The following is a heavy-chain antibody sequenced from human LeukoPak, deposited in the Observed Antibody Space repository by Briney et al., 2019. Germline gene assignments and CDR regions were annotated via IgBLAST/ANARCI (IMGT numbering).Heavy chain of an antibody. V-gene: IGHV4-59*08. D-gene: IGHD3-10*01. J-gene: IGHJ4*02. Sequence: SGTLSLTCTVSRDSISSYSWSWIRQPPGEGLEWIGDIYSSGTTKYNPSLKSRVTISVDMSRNQFSLKLTSVTAADTAVYYCARLIYGSGSYYKDYWGQGTLVTVSS. CDR1: RDSISSYS. CDR3: ARLIYGSGSYYKDY. CDR2: IYSSGTT.